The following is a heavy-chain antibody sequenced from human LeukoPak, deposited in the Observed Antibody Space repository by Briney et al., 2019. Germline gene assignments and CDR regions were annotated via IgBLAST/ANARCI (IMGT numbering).Heavy chain of an antibody. CDR2: INPNSGGT. CDR1: GYTFTGYY. D-gene: IGHD6-19*01. J-gene: IGHJ4*02. Sequence: ASVKVSCKASGYTFTGYYMHWVRQAPGQGLEWMGWINPNSGGTNYAQKFQGRVTMTRDTSASTAYMELSSLRSEDMAVYYCARYRLDRYYFDYWGQGTLVTVSS. CDR3: ARYRLDRYYFDY. V-gene: IGHV1-2*02.